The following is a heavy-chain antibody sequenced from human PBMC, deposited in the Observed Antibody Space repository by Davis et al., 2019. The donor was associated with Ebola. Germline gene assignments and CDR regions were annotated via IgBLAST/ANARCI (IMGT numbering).Heavy chain of an antibody. J-gene: IGHJ4*02. CDR3: ARRTELDY. Sequence: GESLKISCAASGFTFSTYSMSWVRQAPGKALEWVSSISSDSDYIYYADSVKGRFTISRDNAKNSLYLQMTSLRAEDTAVYYCARRTELDYWGQGTLVTVSS. V-gene: IGHV3-21*01. CDR2: ISSDSDYI. D-gene: IGHD1/OR15-1a*01. CDR1: GFTFSTYS.